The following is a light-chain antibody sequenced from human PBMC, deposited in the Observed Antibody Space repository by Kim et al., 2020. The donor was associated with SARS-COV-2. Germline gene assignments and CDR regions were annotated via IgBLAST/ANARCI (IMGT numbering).Light chain of an antibody. CDR1: GSDVGGYNY. CDR3: SSYTSSSTPV. CDR2: DVS. J-gene: IGLJ2*01. Sequence: GQSFTISCTGTGSDVGGYNYVSWYQQHPGKAPKLMIYDVSNRPSGVSNRFSGSKSGNTASLTISGLQAEDEADYYCSSYTSSSTPVFGGGTQLTVL. V-gene: IGLV2-14*03.